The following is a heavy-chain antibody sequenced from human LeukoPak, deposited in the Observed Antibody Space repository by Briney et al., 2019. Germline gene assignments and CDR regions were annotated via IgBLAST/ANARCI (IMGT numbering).Heavy chain of an antibody. V-gene: IGHV3-48*03. Sequence: GRTLRLSCAASGFTFSSYAMNWVRQAPGKGLEWVSYISSSGSTIYYADSVKGRFTISRDNAKNSLYLQMNSLRAEDTAVYYCATTHRGYYYYYMDVWGKGTTVTISS. J-gene: IGHJ6*03. CDR2: ISSSGSTI. CDR1: GFTFSSYA. CDR3: ATTHRGYYYYYMDV. D-gene: IGHD3-10*01.